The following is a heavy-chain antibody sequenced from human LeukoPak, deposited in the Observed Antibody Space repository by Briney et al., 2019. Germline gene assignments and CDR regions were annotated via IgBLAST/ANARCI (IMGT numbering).Heavy chain of an antibody. CDR2: IRYDGSNK. CDR3: ARIIRYFDWPDFDY. Sequence: GGSLRLSCAASGFTFSSYGMHWVRQAPGKGLEWVAFIRYDGSNKYYADSVKGRFTISRDNSKNSLYLQMNSLRAEDTAVYYCARIIRYFDWPDFDYWGQGTLVTVSS. V-gene: IGHV3-30*02. CDR1: GFTFSSYG. D-gene: IGHD3-9*01. J-gene: IGHJ4*02.